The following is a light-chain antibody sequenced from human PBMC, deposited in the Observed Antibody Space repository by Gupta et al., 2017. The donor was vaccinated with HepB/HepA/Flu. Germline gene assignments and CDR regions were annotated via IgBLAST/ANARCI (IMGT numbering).Light chain of an antibody. V-gene: IGLV1-36*01. Sequence: QSVVTQPPSVSEAPRQRVTISCSGSWSNIGDNTVNWYQQLPGKAPKLLIYYDDLRPSGVSDRFSGSKSGTPASLTISGLQSEEEADYYCAAWEDSLNGLVFGVGTKLPVL. CDR1: WSNIGDNT. CDR3: AAWEDSLNGLV. J-gene: IGLJ3*02. CDR2: YDD.